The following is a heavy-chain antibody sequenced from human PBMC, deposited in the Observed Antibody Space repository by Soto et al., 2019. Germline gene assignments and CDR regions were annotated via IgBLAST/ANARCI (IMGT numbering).Heavy chain of an antibody. J-gene: IGHJ3*02. CDR2: INTDGGIT. CDR3: TSEAGYCSRTSYYRRALDS. Sequence: EVQLVESGGDLVQPGGSLRLSCAASGFTFSSHWMHWVRRVPGKGLVWVAHINTDGGITVYADSARGRFTISRDNAKNTLYLQVSGLRVEDTSVYYCTSEAGYCSRTSYYRRALDSWGQGTMVTVSS. CDR1: GFTFSSHW. V-gene: IGHV3-74*03. D-gene: IGHD2-2*01.